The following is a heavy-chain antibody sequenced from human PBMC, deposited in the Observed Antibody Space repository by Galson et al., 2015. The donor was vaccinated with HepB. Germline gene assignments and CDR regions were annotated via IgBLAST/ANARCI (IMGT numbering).Heavy chain of an antibody. V-gene: IGHV1-18*04. J-gene: IGHJ4*02. CDR1: GYTFDSYG. CDR2: IIAYNSDT. CDR3: ARVLFDYGDYLGSRLLAQIDY. Sequence: SVKVSCKASGYTFDSYGISWVRQAPGQGLEWLGLIIAYNSDTSYAQNLQGRLTMTTDTSTTTAYMDMRSLRSDDTAVYYCARVLFDYGDYLGSRLLAQIDYWGQGTLVTVSS. D-gene: IGHD4-17*01.